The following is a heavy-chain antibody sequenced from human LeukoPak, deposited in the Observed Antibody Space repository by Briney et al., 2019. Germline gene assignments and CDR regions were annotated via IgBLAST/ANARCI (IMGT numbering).Heavy chain of an antibody. CDR3: ARHPGTAVAGLKPWFDP. D-gene: IGHD6-19*01. V-gene: IGHV4-4*09. J-gene: IGHJ5*02. CDR1: GGSISSYY. CDR2: IYTSGST. Sequence: SETLSLTCTVSGGSISSYYWSWIRQPPGKGPEWIGYIYTSGSTNYNPSLKSRVTISVDTSKNQFSLKLSSVTAADTAVYYCARHPGTAVAGLKPWFDPWGQGTLVTVSS.